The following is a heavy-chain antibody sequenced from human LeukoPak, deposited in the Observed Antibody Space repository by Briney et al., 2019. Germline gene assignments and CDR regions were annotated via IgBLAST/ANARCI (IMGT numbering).Heavy chain of an antibody. V-gene: IGHV3-48*03. D-gene: IGHD2-15*01. CDR2: ISDSGSDT. J-gene: IGHJ4*02. Sequence: GGSLRLSCVASKFTFSTYGMVWVRQAPGKGLEWVSYISDSGSDTYSVHSVKGRFTISRDTAKNSLFLQMNSLRVEDTAIYYCARNGGSLDYWGQGTLVTVSS. CDR1: KFTFSTYG. CDR3: ARNGGSLDY.